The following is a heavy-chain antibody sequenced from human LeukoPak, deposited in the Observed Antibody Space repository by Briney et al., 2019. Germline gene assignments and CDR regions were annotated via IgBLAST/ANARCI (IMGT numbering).Heavy chain of an antibody. CDR3: ARDERQLPIYYFDY. V-gene: IGHV1-2*02. D-gene: IGHD2-2*01. J-gene: IGHJ4*02. Sequence: GASVKVSCKASGYTFTGYYMHWVRQAPEQGIEWMGWINPDTGATNYAQKFQGRVTMTRDMSITTAYMDLSSLRSDDTAVYYCARDERQLPIYYFDYWGQGTLVTDSS. CDR2: INPDTGAT. CDR1: GYTFTGYY.